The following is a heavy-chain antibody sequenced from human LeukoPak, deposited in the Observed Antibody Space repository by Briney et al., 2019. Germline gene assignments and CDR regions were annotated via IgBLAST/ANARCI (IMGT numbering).Heavy chain of an antibody. V-gene: IGHV3-23*01. J-gene: IGHJ4*02. CDR2: ISGSGGST. D-gene: IGHD3-10*01. CDR3: AKVTGVVRGVLDY. Sequence: GGSLRLSCAASGFTFSSYGMSWVRQAPGKGLEWVSAISGSGGSTYYADSVKGRFTISRDNSKNTLYLQMNSLRAEDTAVYYCAKVTGVVRGVLDYWGQGTLVTVSS. CDR1: GFTFSSYG.